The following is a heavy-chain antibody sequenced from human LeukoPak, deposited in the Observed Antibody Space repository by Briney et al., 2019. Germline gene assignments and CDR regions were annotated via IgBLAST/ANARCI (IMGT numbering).Heavy chain of an antibody. CDR2: IYYSGST. CDR3: ALGTSLDY. V-gene: IGHV4-39*01. J-gene: IGHJ4*02. CDR1: GVPISSSSYY. Sequence: SETLSLTRTVSGVPISSSSYYWGWIRQPPGKGVEWIGSIYYSGSTYYNPSLKRRVTISVDTSKNQFSLKLSSVTAADTAVYYCALGTSLDYWGQGTLDTVPS.